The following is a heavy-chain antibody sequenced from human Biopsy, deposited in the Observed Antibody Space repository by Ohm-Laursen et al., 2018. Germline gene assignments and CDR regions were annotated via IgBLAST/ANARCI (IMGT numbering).Heavy chain of an antibody. J-gene: IGHJ4*02. CDR3: VKDRRYLAAGSPGYDY. V-gene: IGHV3-9*01. D-gene: IGHD6-13*01. CDR2: ITWNSGFT. CDR1: GFTFDDFA. Sequence: SSLRLSCTASGFTFDDFAMHWVRQVPGKGLEWVSGITWNSGFTGYADSVKGRFIISRDNAKNTLFLQMNSLRAEDTAHYYCVKDRRYLAAGSPGYDYWGQGTLVTVSS.